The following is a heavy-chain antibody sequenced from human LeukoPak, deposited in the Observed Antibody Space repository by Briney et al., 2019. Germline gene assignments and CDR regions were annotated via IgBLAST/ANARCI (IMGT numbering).Heavy chain of an antibody. Sequence: SETLSLTCTVSGHSISSYYWSWIRQPPGKGLEWIGFIYYSGSTNYNPSLKSRVTISVDTSKNQFSLKLSSVTAADTAVYFCARGPYSYDSSGAFDIWGQGTMVTVSS. CDR2: IYYSGST. CDR3: ARGPYSYDSSGAFDI. CDR1: GHSISSYY. D-gene: IGHD3-22*01. V-gene: IGHV4-59*08. J-gene: IGHJ3*02.